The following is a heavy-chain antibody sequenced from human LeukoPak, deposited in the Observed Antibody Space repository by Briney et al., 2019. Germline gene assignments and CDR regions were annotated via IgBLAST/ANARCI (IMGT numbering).Heavy chain of an antibody. CDR3: AKGGDLITYFDY. J-gene: IGHJ4*02. D-gene: IGHD3-16*01. V-gene: IGHV3-23*01. CDR1: GFTFSTYA. CDR2: ISGSGGTP. Sequence: GGSLRLSCAASGFTFSTYAMNWVRQAPGKGLEWVSTISGSGGTPHYADSVKGRFTISRDNSKNTLHLQMNSLRAEDTAVYYCAKGGDLITYFDYWGQGTLVTASS.